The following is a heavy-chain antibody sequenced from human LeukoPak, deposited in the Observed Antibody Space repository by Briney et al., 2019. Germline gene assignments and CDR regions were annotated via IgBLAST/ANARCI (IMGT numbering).Heavy chain of an antibody. D-gene: IGHD5-24*01. CDR2: VSGSGRGENT. V-gene: IGHV3-23*01. CDR1: GFTFGDYA. J-gene: IGHJ4*02. Sequence: PGGSLRLSCAASGFTFGDYAISWVRQAPGKGLEWVSNVSGSGRGENTYYADSVKGRFTISRDNSKNTLILQMNSLRAEDTAVYYCAKSGYNRFDYWGQGILVTVSS. CDR3: AKSGYNRFDY.